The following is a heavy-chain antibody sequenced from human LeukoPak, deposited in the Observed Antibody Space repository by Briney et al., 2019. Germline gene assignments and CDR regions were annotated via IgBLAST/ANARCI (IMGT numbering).Heavy chain of an antibody. J-gene: IGHJ6*02. CDR1: GFTFNTYG. CDR3: ARERSYDVWSGYSRATHYGMDV. Sequence: GRSLRLSCAASGFTFNTYGMHWVRQAPGKGLEWVALIWYDASNKYYADSVKGRFTISRDNSKDTLYLQMNNLRAEDTAVYYCARERSYDVWSGYSRATHYGMDVWGQGTTVTVSS. CDR2: IWYDASNK. V-gene: IGHV3-33*01. D-gene: IGHD3-3*01.